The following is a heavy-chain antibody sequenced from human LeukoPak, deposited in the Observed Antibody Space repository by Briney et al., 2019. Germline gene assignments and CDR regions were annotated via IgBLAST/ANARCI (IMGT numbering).Heavy chain of an antibody. CDR2: INRSGRA. J-gene: IGHJ4*02. CDR1: GGSFSGDY. V-gene: IGHV4-34*01. D-gene: IGHD6-6*01. Sequence: SETLSLTCAVYGGSFSGDYWSWIRQPPGKGLEWIGDINRSGRAVYNTSLKSRVIISVDTSKNQFSLKVNSVTAADTAVYYCARVYVGSSTTYPYDYWGQGTLVTVSS. CDR3: ARVYVGSSTTYPYDY.